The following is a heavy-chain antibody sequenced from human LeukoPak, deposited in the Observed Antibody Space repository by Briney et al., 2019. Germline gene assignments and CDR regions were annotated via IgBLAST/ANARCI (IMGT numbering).Heavy chain of an antibody. Sequence: GGSLRLSCAASGFTFSSYWMHWVRQAPGKGPVWVSHINTDGRSISYADSVKGRFTVSRDNAKNTLYLQMNSLRADDTAVYYCARDLAAAQYYFDYWGQGTLVTVSS. CDR2: INTDGRSI. D-gene: IGHD6-13*01. V-gene: IGHV3-74*01. J-gene: IGHJ4*02. CDR1: GFTFSSYW. CDR3: ARDLAAAQYYFDY.